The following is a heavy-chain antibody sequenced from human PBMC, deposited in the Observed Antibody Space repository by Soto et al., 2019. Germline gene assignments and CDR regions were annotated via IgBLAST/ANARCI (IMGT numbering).Heavy chain of an antibody. CDR3: ARGPAYINGWRTFDL. D-gene: IGHD6-19*01. J-gene: IGHJ4*02. CDR2: TYYNGDT. V-gene: IGHV4-61*08. Sequence: SETLSLTCTVSDDSFIGAEYYWSWIRQPLGKGPEWIGYTYYNGDTKYNPALRSRVTMSEDTSKNQFSLRLSSVTAADAAVYFCARGPAYINGWRTFDLWGRGILVTVSS. CDR1: DDSFIGAEYY.